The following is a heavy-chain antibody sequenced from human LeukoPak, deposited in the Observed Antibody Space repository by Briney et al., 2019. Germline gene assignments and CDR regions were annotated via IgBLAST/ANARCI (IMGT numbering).Heavy chain of an antibody. J-gene: IGHJ3*02. CDR1: GGSMNNYY. Sequence: SETLSLTCNVSGGSMNNYYWTWIRQPPGKGLEWIAYIHYTGITNYNPFLRSRVTISLDASKSQFSLKLNSVTAADTAFYYCARILEGSGAAFDIWGQGTMVTVSS. CDR3: ARILEGSGAAFDI. D-gene: IGHD3-3*02. V-gene: IGHV4-59*01. CDR2: IHYTGIT.